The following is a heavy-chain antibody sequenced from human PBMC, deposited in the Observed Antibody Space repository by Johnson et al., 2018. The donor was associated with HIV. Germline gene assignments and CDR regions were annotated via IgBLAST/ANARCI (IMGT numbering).Heavy chain of an antibody. V-gene: IGHV3-74*01. CDR2: INSDGSST. J-gene: IGHJ3*02. Sequence: VQLVESGGGLVQPGGSLRLSCAASGFTFSSYWMHWVRQAPGKGLVWVSRINSDGSSTSYADSVKGRFTISRDNSKNSLYLQMNSLRAEDTAVYYCARPGVVVTPPDAFDIWGQGTMVTVSS. CDR1: GFTFSSYW. CDR3: ARPGVVVTPPDAFDI. D-gene: IGHD3-22*01.